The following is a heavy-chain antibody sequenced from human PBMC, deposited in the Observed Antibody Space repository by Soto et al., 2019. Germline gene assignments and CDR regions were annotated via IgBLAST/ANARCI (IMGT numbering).Heavy chain of an antibody. Sequence: GASVKVSCKASGVTFSSETISWVRQAPGQGLEWVGGIIPLFGTANYAQKFQDRVTITADEFTSTLHIELSSLRSDDTAVYYCATELGENPASPFDSWGQGTLVTVSS. D-gene: IGHD2-21*01. V-gene: IGHV1-69*13. J-gene: IGHJ4*02. CDR1: GVTFSSET. CDR2: IIPLFGTA. CDR3: ATELGENPASPFDS.